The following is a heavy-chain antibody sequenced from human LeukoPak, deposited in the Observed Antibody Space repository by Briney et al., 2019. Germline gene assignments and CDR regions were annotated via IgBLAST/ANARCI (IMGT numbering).Heavy chain of an antibody. Sequence: GGSLRLSCAAPGFTFSSYAMSWVRQTPGKGLEWVSAISGSGASTYYADSVKGRFTISRDNSKNTLYLQMTSLRAEDTAVYYCAKRNRDFDWFLSYWGQGTLVTVSS. J-gene: IGHJ4*02. CDR1: GFTFSSYA. D-gene: IGHD3-9*01. CDR3: AKRNRDFDWFLSY. CDR2: ISGSGAST. V-gene: IGHV3-23*01.